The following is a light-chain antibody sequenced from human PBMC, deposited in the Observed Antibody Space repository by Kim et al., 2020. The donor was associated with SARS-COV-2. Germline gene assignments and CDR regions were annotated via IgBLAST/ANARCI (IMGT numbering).Light chain of an antibody. CDR1: QSVSSN. V-gene: IGKV3-15*01. Sequence: EIVMTQSPATLSVSPGERATLFCRASQSVSSNLAWYQQKPGQAPRLLIYGASTRATGIPARFSGSGSGTEFTLTISSLQSEDFAVYYCQQYNIWPRMYTFGQGTKLEI. CDR2: GAS. J-gene: IGKJ2*01. CDR3: QQYNIWPRMYT.